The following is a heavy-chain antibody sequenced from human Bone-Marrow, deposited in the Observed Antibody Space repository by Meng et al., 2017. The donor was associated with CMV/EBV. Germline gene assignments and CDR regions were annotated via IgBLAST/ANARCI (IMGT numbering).Heavy chain of an antibody. V-gene: IGHV1-8*01. D-gene: IGHD2/OR15-2a*01. CDR1: GYTFTSYD. J-gene: IGHJ5*02. CDR2: MNPNSGNT. Sequence: ASVKVSCKASGYTFTSYDINWVRQATGQGLEWMGWMNPNSGNTGYAQKFQGRVTMTRDTSISTAYMELSSLRSEDTAVYYCARMCSLDNSNVNWFDPWGQGTLVTVSS. CDR3: ARMCSLDNSNVNWFDP.